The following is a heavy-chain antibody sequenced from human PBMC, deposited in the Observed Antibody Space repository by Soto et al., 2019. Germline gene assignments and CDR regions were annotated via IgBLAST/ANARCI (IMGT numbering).Heavy chain of an antibody. CDR1: GYTFTSHG. Sequence: ASVKVSCKASGYTFTSHGKSWVRQAPGQWFEWIAWVSTNNDKKDYTQQFQGRVTMTADTRTSTGYMELRSLRSDDTAVYYCARLFPEGATYREAAFDIWGQGTKVTVS. D-gene: IGHD1-26*01. V-gene: IGHV1-18*01. J-gene: IGHJ3*02. CDR2: VSTNNDKK. CDR3: ARLFPEGATYREAAFDI.